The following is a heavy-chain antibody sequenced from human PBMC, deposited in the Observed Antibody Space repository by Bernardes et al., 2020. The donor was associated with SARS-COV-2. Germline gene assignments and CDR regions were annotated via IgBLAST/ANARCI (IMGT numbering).Heavy chain of an antibody. V-gene: IGHV3-33*06. D-gene: IGHD3-9*01. CDR1: GFTFSYYG. CDR3: AKSHRDSTGYYAYYYDN. J-gene: IGHJ4*02. Sequence: GGSLRLSCAASGFTFSYYGMHWVRQAPGKGLEWVATVWFDSSNKYYEDSVKGRFTISRDNSKSTLYLQMNSVRAEDTAVYYCAKSHRDSTGYYAYYYDNWGQGTLVSVPS. CDR2: VWFDSSNK.